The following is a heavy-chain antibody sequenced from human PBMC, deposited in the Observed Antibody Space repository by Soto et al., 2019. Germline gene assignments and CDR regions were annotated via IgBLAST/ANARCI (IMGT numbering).Heavy chain of an antibody. CDR2: ISSSSTI. J-gene: IGHJ3*02. D-gene: IGHD3-10*01. CDR3: ARDMVRGVIITNNDAFDI. CDR1: GFTFSSYS. Sequence: PGGSLRLSCAASGFTFSSYSMNWVRQAPGKGLEWVSYISSSSTIYYADSVKGRFTISRDNAKNSLYLQMNSLRDEDTAVYYCARDMVRGVIITNNDAFDIWGQGTMVTVSS. V-gene: IGHV3-48*02.